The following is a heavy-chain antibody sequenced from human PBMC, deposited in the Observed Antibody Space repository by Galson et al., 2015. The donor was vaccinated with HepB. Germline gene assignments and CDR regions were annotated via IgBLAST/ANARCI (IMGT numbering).Heavy chain of an antibody. J-gene: IGHJ5*02. D-gene: IGHD1-20*01. CDR3: ATTPIHNWRSYNWFDP. Sequence: SVKVSCKASGGTFSSYAISWVRQAPGQGLEWMGGIIPIFGTANYAQKFQGRVTITADKSTSTAYMELSSLRSEDTAVYYCATTPIHNWRSYNWFDPWGQGTLVTVSS. CDR2: IIPIFGTA. CDR1: GGTFSSYA. V-gene: IGHV1-69*06.